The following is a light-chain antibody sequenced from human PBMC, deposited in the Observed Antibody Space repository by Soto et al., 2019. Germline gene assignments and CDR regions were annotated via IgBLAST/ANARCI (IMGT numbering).Light chain of an antibody. Sequence: QSVLTQPASVSRSPGQSITISCTGTSSDVGGYNYVSWYQQHPGKAPKLMIYEVSNRPSGVSNRFSGSKSGNTASLTISGLQAEDEADYYCSSYTSSSTVVFAGGTKLTVL. CDR1: SSDVGGYNY. CDR3: SSYTSSSTVV. CDR2: EVS. V-gene: IGLV2-14*01. J-gene: IGLJ2*01.